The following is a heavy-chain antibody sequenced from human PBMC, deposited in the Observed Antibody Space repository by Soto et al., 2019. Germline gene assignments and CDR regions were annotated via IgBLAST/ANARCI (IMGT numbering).Heavy chain of an antibody. CDR3: ARDLRTTVTTDYYYGMDV. CDR2: IIPIFGTA. J-gene: IGHJ6*02. V-gene: IGHV1-69*13. CDR1: GGTFSSYA. Sequence: SVKVSCKASGGTFSSYAISWVRQAPGQGLEWMGGIIPIFGTANYAQKFQGRVTITADESTSTAYMELSSLRSEDTAVYYCARDLRTTVTTDYYYGMDVWGQGTTVTV. D-gene: IGHD4-17*01.